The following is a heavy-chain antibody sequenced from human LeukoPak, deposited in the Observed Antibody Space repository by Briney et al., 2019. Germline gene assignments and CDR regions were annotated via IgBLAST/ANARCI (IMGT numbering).Heavy chain of an antibody. D-gene: IGHD4-17*01. Sequence: GGSLRLSCAASGFTFSSYEMNWVRQAPGKGLEWVSYISSSGSTIYYANSVKGRFTISRDNAKNSLYRQMNSLRAEDTAVYYCAREGRGDSVDYWGQGTLVTVSS. V-gene: IGHV3-48*03. J-gene: IGHJ4*02. CDR1: GFTFSSYE. CDR3: AREGRGDSVDY. CDR2: ISSSGSTI.